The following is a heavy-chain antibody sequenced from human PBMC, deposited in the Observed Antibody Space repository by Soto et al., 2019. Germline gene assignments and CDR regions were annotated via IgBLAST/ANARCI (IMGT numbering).Heavy chain of an antibody. V-gene: IGHV4-59*01. CDR3: AKDYGDYVGWFDP. Sequence: SETLSLTCTVSGGSISSYYWSWIRQPPGKGLEWIGYIYYSGSTNYNPSLKSRVTISVDTSKNQFSLKLSSVTAADTAVYYCAKDYGDYVGWFDPWGQGTLVTVSS. D-gene: IGHD4-17*01. CDR1: GGSISSYY. J-gene: IGHJ5*02. CDR2: IYYSGST.